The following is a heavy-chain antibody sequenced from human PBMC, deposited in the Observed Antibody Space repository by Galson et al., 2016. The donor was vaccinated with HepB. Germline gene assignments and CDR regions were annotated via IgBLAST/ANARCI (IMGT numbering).Heavy chain of an antibody. CDR1: GLTFSYYW. J-gene: IGHJ4*02. CDR3: TRDFGYSNYD. V-gene: IGHV3-7*01. CDR2: IKEDGGEK. Sequence: SLRLSCADSGLTFSYYWMSWVRQGPGKGLEWVGNIKEDGGEKNYVDSVKGRFSISRDNAKNSLYLQTNSLRVEDTAVYYCTRDFGYSNYDWGQGTLVTVSS. D-gene: IGHD6-13*01.